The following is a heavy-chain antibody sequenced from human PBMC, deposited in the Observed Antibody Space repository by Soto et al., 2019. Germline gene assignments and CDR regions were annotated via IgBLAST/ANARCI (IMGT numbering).Heavy chain of an antibody. V-gene: IGHV4-31*03. CDR1: GGSISSGGYY. Sequence: SETLSLTCTVSGGSISSGGYYWSWIRQHPGKGLEWIGYIYYSGSTYYNPSLKSRVTISVDTSKNQFSLKLSSVTAADTAVYYCARDCGLLWFGDTRVYGMDVWGQGTTVTVSS. J-gene: IGHJ6*02. CDR3: ARDCGLLWFGDTRVYGMDV. CDR2: IYYSGST. D-gene: IGHD3-10*01.